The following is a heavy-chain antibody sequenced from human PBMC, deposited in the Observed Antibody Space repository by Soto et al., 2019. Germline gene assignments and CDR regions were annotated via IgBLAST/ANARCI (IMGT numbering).Heavy chain of an antibody. Sequence: QVQLVESGGGVVQPGRSLRLSCAASGFTFSSYAMHWVRQAPGKGLEWVAVISYDGSNKYYADSVKGRFTISRDNSKNTLYLQMNSLRAEDTAVYYCAKERQLWSKEGLDYWGQGTLVTVSS. V-gene: IGHV3-30*04. CDR1: GFTFSSYA. CDR2: ISYDGSNK. CDR3: AKERQLWSKEGLDY. D-gene: IGHD5-18*01. J-gene: IGHJ4*02.